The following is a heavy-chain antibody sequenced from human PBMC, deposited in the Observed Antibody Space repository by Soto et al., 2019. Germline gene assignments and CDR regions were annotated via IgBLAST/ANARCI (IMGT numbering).Heavy chain of an antibody. CDR2: IIPILGIA. J-gene: IGHJ5*02. CDR1: GGTFSSYT. Sequence: QVQLVQSGAEVKKPGSSVKVSCKASGGTFSSYTISWVRQAPGQGLEWMGRIIPILGIANYAQKFQGRVTITADKSTSPPYMELSSPSSEATAVYYCARGSGYTSSSRHNWFDPWGQGTLVTVSS. V-gene: IGHV1-69*02. D-gene: IGHD6-6*01. CDR3: ARGSGYTSSSRHNWFDP.